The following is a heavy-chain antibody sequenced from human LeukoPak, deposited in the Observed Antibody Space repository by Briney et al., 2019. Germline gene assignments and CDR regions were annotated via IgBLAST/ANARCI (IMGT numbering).Heavy chain of an antibody. CDR3: ARDSLPSGRYYYYGMDV. V-gene: IGHV1-69*04. J-gene: IGHJ6*02. CDR1: GGTFSSYA. Sequence: SVKVSCKASGGTFSSYAISWVRQAPGQGLEWMGRIIPILGIANYAQKFQGRVTITAGKSTSTAYMELSSLRSEDTAVYYCARDSLPSGRYYYYGMDVWGQGTMVTVSS. D-gene: IGHD6-6*01. CDR2: IIPILGIA.